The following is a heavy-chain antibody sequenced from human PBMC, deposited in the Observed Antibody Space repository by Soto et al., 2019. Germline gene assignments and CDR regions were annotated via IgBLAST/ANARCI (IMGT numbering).Heavy chain of an antibody. CDR1: GFAFSDYS. Sequence: GGSLRLSCAASGFAFSDYSMKWVRQAPGKGLEWIAYINNGGDSIFYADSVKGRFTISRDNAKSTVYLQMNSLRAEDTAVYYCARDALDRQYCSSTTCYFNWFDPWGQGSLVTVSS. V-gene: IGHV3-48*04. CDR2: INNGGDSI. J-gene: IGHJ5*02. D-gene: IGHD2-2*01. CDR3: ARDALDRQYCSSTTCYFNWFDP.